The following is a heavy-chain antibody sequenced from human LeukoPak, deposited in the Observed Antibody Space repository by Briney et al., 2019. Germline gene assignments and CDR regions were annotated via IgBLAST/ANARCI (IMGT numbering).Heavy chain of an antibody. Sequence: GGSLRLSCAASGFTFSDYYMSWIRQAPGKGLEWVSYISSSGSTIYYADSVKGRFTISRDNAKNSLYLQMNSLRAEDTAVYYCARAVPYYYDSSGYSDPPDYWGQGTLVTVSS. CDR3: ARAVPYYYDSSGYSDPPDY. D-gene: IGHD3-22*01. V-gene: IGHV3-11*04. CDR1: GFTFSDYY. J-gene: IGHJ4*02. CDR2: ISSSGSTI.